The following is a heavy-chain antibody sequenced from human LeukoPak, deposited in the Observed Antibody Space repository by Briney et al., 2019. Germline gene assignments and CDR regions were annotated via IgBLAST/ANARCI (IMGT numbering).Heavy chain of an antibody. V-gene: IGHV1-69*01. CDR2: IIPIFGTA. J-gene: IGHJ4*02. CDR3: ARARRDRGYCSSTSCYRNFDY. CDR1: GGTFSSYA. Sequence: SVKVSCEASGGTFSSYAISWVRQAPGQGLEWMGGIIPIFGTANYAQKFRGRVTITADESTSTAYMELSSLRSEDTAVYYCARARRDRGYCSSTSCYRNFDYWGQGTLVTVSS. D-gene: IGHD2-2*01.